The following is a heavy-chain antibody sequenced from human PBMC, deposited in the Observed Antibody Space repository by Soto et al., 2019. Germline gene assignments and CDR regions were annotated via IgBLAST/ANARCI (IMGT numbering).Heavy chain of an antibody. D-gene: IGHD3-10*01. CDR3: ARGGLLWFGELLSPPNWFNP. CDR2: ISYDGSNK. Sequence: GGSLRLSCAASGFTFSSYAMHWVRQDPGKGLEWAAVISYDGSNKYYADSVKGRFTISRDNSKNTLYLQMNSLRAEDTAVCYCARGGLLWFGELLSPPNWFNPWGQGTLVTVSS. CDR1: GFTFSSYA. J-gene: IGHJ5*02. V-gene: IGHV3-30-3*01.